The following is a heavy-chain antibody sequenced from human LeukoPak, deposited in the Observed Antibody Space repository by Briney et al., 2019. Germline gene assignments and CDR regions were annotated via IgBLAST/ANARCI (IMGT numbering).Heavy chain of an antibody. V-gene: IGHV4-38-2*02. D-gene: IGHD6-13*01. CDR3: ARDSSQYNWFDP. Sequence: SETLSLTCAVSGYSISSGYYWGWIRQPPGKGLEWIGSIYHSGSTYYNPSLKSRVTISVDTSKNQFSLKLSSVTAADTAVYYCARDSSQYNWFDPWGQGTLVTVSP. CDR2: IYHSGST. J-gene: IGHJ5*02. CDR1: GYSISSGYY.